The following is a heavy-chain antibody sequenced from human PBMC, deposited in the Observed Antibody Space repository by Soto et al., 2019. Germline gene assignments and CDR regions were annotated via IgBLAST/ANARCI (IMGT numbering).Heavy chain of an antibody. CDR3: ARTPPLSSSSWSQEFDY. V-gene: IGHV5-51*01. D-gene: IGHD6-13*01. CDR2: IFPGDSDT. Sequence: PGESLKISCKGSGYSFPNYWIAWVRQMPGKGLEWMGLIFPGDSDTRYSPPFQGQVTISVDKSINTAYLQWNSLRASDTAIYYCARTPPLSSSSWSQEFDYWGRGTQVTVSS. J-gene: IGHJ4*02. CDR1: GYSFPNYW.